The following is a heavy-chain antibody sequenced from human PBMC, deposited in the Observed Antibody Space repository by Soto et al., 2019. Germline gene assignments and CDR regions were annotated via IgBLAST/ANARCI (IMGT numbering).Heavy chain of an antibody. CDR3: AREVKGVTSFDY. D-gene: IGHD3-10*01. Sequence: QVRLIQSGPEMMQPGASVRVSCKASGFTALSYAFPWVRQAPGQGPEWLGWLNGGVDGTSYSQRFQGRVTISRDTYTNTVNLEVNALKSEDTAVYYCAREVKGVTSFDYWGQGTLVTVSS. V-gene: IGHV1-3*01. J-gene: IGHJ4*02. CDR1: GFTALSYA. CDR2: LNGGVDGT.